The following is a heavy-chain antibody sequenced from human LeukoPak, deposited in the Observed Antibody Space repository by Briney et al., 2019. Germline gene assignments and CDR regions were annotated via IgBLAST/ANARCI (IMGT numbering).Heavy chain of an antibody. CDR3: AREENVDTAMVGNWFDP. CDR1: GYTFTGYY. D-gene: IGHD5-18*01. J-gene: IGHJ5*02. V-gene: IGHV1-2*02. CDR2: INPNSGGT. Sequence: ASVKVSCKASGYTFTGYYMHWVRQAPGQGLGWMGWINPNSGGTNYAQKFQGRVTMTRDTSISTAYMELSRLRSDDTAVYYCAREENVDTAMVGNWFDPWGQGTLVTVSS.